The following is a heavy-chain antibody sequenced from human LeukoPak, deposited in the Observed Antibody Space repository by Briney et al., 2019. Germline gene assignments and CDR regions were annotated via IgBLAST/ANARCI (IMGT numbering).Heavy chain of an antibody. D-gene: IGHD2-21*02. J-gene: IGHJ4*02. Sequence: PGRSLRLSCAASGFTFDDYAMHWARQAPGKGLEWVSGISWNSGSIGYADSVKGRFTISRDNAKNSLYLQMNSLRAEDTALYYCAKACGGDCYSIGFDYWGQGTLVTVSS. CDR1: GFTFDDYA. V-gene: IGHV3-9*01. CDR2: ISWNSGSI. CDR3: AKACGGDCYSIGFDY.